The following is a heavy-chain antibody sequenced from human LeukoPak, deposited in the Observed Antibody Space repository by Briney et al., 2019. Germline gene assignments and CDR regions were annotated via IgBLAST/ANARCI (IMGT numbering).Heavy chain of an antibody. J-gene: IGHJ4*02. CDR3: AREPPPIAVAGRDTPTGFDY. Sequence: SETLSLTCTVSGGSISSYYWSWIRQPPGKGLEWNGYIYYSGSTNYNPSLKSRVTISVDTSKNQFSLKLSSVTAADTAVYYCAREPPPIAVAGRDTPTGFDYWGQGTLVTVSS. V-gene: IGHV4-59*01. D-gene: IGHD6-19*01. CDR1: GGSISSYY. CDR2: IYYSGST.